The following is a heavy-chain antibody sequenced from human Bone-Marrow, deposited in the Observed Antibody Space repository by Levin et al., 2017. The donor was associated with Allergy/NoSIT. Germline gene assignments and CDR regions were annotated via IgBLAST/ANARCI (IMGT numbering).Heavy chain of an antibody. CDR3: AKAGYCTGGSCYY. V-gene: IGHV3-23*01. Sequence: GESLKISCAASGFTFSSYAMSWVRQAPGKGLEWVSSISGNGASTFYSDSVRGRFTISRDSSKSTLYLQMNSLRAEDTALYYCAKAGYCTGGSCYYWGQGTLVTVSS. CDR2: ISGNGAST. J-gene: IGHJ4*02. CDR1: GFTFSSYA. D-gene: IGHD2-15*01.